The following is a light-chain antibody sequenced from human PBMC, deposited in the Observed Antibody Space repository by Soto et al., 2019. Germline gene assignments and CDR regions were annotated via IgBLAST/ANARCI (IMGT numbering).Light chain of an antibody. CDR3: SSYVGNNNLV. CDR2: EVY. CDR1: FNDVGGYNY. V-gene: IGLV2-8*01. J-gene: IGLJ3*02. Sequence: QSVLTQPPSASGSPGQSVTISCTGTFNDVGGYNYVSWYQQHPGKAPKVIIYEVYKRPSRVPDRFSGSKSGKTASLTVSGLQADDEADYYCSSYVGNNNLVFGGGTQLTVL.